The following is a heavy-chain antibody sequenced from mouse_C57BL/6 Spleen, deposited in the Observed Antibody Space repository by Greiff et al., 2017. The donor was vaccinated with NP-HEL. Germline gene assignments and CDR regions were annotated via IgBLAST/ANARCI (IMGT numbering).Heavy chain of an antibody. J-gene: IGHJ1*03. Sequence: EVQGVESGGGLVQPKGSLKLSCAASGFSFNTYAMNWVRQAPGKGLEWVARIRSKSKNYATYYADSVKDRFTISRDDSESMLYLQMNDLKTEDTAMYYCVRHEGYCGLDVWGTGTTVTVSS. CDR2: IRSKSKNYAT. CDR1: GFSFNTYA. CDR3: VRHEGYCGLDV. D-gene: IGHD2-3*01. V-gene: IGHV10-1*01.